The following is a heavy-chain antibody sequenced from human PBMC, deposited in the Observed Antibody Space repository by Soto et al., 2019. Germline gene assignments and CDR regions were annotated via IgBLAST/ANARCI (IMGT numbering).Heavy chain of an antibody. CDR1: EFTFSSYS. V-gene: IGHV3-21*01. CDR3: ARGFHYYDRSGYDKWDAFDI. CDR2: ISSSSNYI. J-gene: IGHJ3*02. D-gene: IGHD3-22*01. Sequence: EVQLVESGGGLVKPGGSLRLSCAASEFTFSSYSMNWVRQAPGKGLEWVSSISSSSNYIDYADSVKGRFTISRDNAKNALYLQINSLRAEDTAVYYCARGFHYYDRSGYDKWDAFDIWGQGTMVTVSS.